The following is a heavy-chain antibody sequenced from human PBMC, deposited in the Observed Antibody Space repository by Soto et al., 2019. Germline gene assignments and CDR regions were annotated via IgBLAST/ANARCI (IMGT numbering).Heavy chain of an antibody. CDR3: VRGGDTYDILTGYYRRRNWFDP. CDR2: ISAYNGNT. CDR1: GYTFTSYG. D-gene: IGHD3-9*01. V-gene: IGHV1-18*01. J-gene: IGHJ5*02. Sequence: QVPLVQSGAEVKKPGASVKVSCKASGYTFTSYGISWVRQAPGQGLEWMGWISAYNGNTNYAQKLQGRVTMTTDTSTSTAYMELRSLRSDDTAVYYCVRGGDTYDILTGYYRRRNWFDPWGQGTLVTVSS.